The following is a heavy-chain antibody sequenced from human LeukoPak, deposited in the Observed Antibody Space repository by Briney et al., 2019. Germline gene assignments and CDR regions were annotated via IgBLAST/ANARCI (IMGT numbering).Heavy chain of an antibody. J-gene: IGHJ4*02. CDR3: ARTAIHREFDY. CDR1: GFTFSNYN. D-gene: IGHD1-26*01. CDR2: TSSSSTNI. V-gene: IGHV3-21*01. Sequence: GGSLRLSCAASGFTFSNYNLNWVRQAPGKGLEGVSYTSSSSTNIYYTDSVKGRFTISRDNAKNSLFLQMSSLRAEDTAVYYCARTAIHREFDYWGQGTLVTVSS.